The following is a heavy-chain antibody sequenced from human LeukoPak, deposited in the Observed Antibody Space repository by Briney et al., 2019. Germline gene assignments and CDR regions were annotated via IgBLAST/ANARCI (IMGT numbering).Heavy chain of an antibody. CDR3: AKGIVATILDWFDP. CDR1: GFLFSSYW. J-gene: IGHJ5*02. V-gene: IGHV3-7*03. Sequence: PGGSLRLSCTTSGFLFSSYWMSWVCQAPGKGLEWVANIGPDGSDKQYVDSVKGRFTISRDNAKNSLYLQMNSLRAEDTALYYCAKGIVATILDWFDPWGQGTLVTVSS. CDR2: IGPDGSDK. D-gene: IGHD5-12*01.